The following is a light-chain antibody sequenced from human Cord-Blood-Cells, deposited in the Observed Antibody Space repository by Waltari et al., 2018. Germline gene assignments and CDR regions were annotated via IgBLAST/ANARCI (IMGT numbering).Light chain of an antibody. CDR1: SSEVGGFYD. Sequence: QLALIHPRSASGSPCQPVTISCPGTSSEVGGFYDVSWYQQLPGKAPKLMIYDVSKRPSEIPDRFSGSKSGDTASLAISGLQAEDEADYYCGAYAGSYGFEVFGGGTKLTVL. J-gene: IGLJ2*01. CDR2: DVS. V-gene: IGLV2-11*01. CDR3: GAYAGSYGFEV.